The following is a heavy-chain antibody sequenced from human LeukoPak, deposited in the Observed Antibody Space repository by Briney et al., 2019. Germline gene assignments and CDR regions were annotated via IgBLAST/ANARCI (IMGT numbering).Heavy chain of an antibody. CDR3: TAPTTVDY. D-gene: IGHD4-11*01. Sequence: PGGSLILSCAASGFTFSGSTMHWVRQASGKGLEWVGHIRSKTDSYATVYAASVKDRFTISRDDSKSTTYLQMSSLKTEDTAVYYCTAPTTVDYWGQGTLVTVSS. J-gene: IGHJ4*02. CDR2: IRSKTDSYAT. V-gene: IGHV3-73*01. CDR1: GFTFSGST.